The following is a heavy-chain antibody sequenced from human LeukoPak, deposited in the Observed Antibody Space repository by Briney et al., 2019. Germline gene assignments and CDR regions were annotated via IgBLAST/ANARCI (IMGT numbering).Heavy chain of an antibody. J-gene: IGHJ4*02. Sequence: ASVKVSCKASGYTFTGYYIHWVRQAPGQGLEWMGWINPNSGGTNYAQKFQGRVTMTRDTSISTAYMELSRLRSDDTAVYYCARDRTIFGVVMPEWYFDYWGQGTLVTVSS. CDR3: ARDRTIFGVVMPEWYFDY. D-gene: IGHD3-3*01. CDR2: INPNSGGT. V-gene: IGHV1-2*02. CDR1: GYTFTGYY.